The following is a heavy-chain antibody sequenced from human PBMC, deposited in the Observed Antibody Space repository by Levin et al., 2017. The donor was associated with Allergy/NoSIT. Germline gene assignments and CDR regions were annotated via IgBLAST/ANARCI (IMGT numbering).Heavy chain of an antibody. V-gene: IGHV1-69*01. J-gene: IGHJ3*02. CDR2: IDPLFGTT. CDR3: ASVGTIMRGTRGPFDI. D-gene: IGHD3-16*01. CDR1: GVTFSSHG. Sequence: GGSLKISCRASGVTFSSHGFTWVRQAPGQGLEWMGGIDPLFGTTNYAQKLLGRVTITADESTTTAYMELSSLIPDDTALYYCASVGTIMRGTRGPFDIWGQGTLVTVSS.